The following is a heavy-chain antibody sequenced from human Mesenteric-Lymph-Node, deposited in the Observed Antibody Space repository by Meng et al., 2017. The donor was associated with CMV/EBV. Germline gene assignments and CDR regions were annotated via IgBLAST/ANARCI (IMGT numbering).Heavy chain of an antibody. Sequence: ASVKVSCKASGYTFTGYYMHWVRQAPGQGLEWMGWINPNSGGTNYAQKFQGRVTMTRDTSISTAYMELSRLRSDDTAVYYCARLYCSGGSCYSLSDYWGQGTLVTVSS. CDR2: INPNSGGT. D-gene: IGHD2-15*01. CDR1: GYTFTGYY. V-gene: IGHV1-2*02. J-gene: IGHJ4*02. CDR3: ARLYCSGGSCYSLSDY.